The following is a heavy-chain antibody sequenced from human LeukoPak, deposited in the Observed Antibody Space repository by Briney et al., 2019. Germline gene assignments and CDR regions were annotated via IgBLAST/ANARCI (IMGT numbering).Heavy chain of an antibody. V-gene: IGHV3-48*03. Sequence: GGSLRLSCATSGFTFSNHEMNWVRQAPGKGLEWVAYTSRGGSDISYADSVKGRFTISTDNANGSLYLQMNSLRAEDTAVYFCVRARLIRLENFFDYWGQGTLVTVSS. CDR3: VRARLIRLENFFDY. CDR2: TSRGGSDI. CDR1: GFTFSNHE. J-gene: IGHJ4*02. D-gene: IGHD2-21*02.